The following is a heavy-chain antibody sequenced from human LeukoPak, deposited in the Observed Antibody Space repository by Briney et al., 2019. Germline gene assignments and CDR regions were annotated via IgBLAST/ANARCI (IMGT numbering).Heavy chain of an antibody. CDR1: GGSISSSSYY. CDR3: AREISEPAFHQNAFDI. CDR2: IYYSGST. Sequence: SETLSLTCTVSGGSISSSSYYWGWIRQPPGKGLEWIGSIYYSGSTYYNPSLKSRVTISVDTSKNQFSLKLSSVTAADTAVYYCAREISEPAFHQNAFDIWGQGTMVTVSS. V-gene: IGHV4-39*07. D-gene: IGHD1-14*01. J-gene: IGHJ3*02.